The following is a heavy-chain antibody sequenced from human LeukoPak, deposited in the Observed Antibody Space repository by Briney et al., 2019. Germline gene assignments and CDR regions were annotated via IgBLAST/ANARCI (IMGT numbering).Heavy chain of an antibody. Sequence: GALRLSCAASGFTFISYAMSWVRQAPGKGLEWVSAISGSGGSTFYADSVKGRFTISRDNSKNTLYLQMNSLRVEDTAVYYCAKDLQLHYWGQGTLVTVSS. D-gene: IGHD5-18*01. CDR2: ISGSGGST. J-gene: IGHJ4*02. V-gene: IGHV3-23*01. CDR3: AKDLQLHY. CDR1: GFTFISYA.